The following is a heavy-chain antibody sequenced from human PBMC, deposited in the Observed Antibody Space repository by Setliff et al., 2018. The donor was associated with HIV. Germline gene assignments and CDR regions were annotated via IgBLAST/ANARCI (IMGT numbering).Heavy chain of an antibody. V-gene: IGHV4-39*01. Sequence: SETLSLTCTVSGGSISNSRYYWSWIRQPPGKGLEWIGSIYYSGSTYYNPSLKSRVTISVDTSKNQFSLKLSSETAADTAVYYCVRDRSDYLDFLTGYYGRDYWGQGTQVTVSS. J-gene: IGHJ4*02. CDR2: IYYSGST. CDR1: GGSISNSRYY. CDR3: VRDRSDYLDFLTGYYGRDY. D-gene: IGHD3-9*01.